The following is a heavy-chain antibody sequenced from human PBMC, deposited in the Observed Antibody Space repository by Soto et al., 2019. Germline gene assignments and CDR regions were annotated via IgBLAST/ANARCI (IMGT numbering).Heavy chain of an antibody. J-gene: IGHJ2*01. D-gene: IGHD3-9*01. CDR1: GGSISSSSYY. CDR2: IYYSGST. CDR3: ATQLRIYDILTGYYLGWYFDL. V-gene: IGHV4-39*01. Sequence: PSETLSLTCTVSGGSISSSSYYWGWIRQPPGKGMEWIGSIYYSGSTYYNPSLKSRVTISVDTSKNQFSLKLSSVTAADTAVYYCATQLRIYDILTGYYLGWYFDLLGRGTLVTVSS.